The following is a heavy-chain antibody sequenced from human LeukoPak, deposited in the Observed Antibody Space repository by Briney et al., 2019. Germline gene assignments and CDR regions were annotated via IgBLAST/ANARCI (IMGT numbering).Heavy chain of an antibody. Sequence: ASVKVSCKASGYTFTSYGISWVRQAPGQGLEWMVWISAYNGNTNYAQKLQGRVTMTTDTSTSTAYMELRSLRSDDTAVYYCARVTDIVVVPAALPGGWFDPWGQGTLVTVSS. CDR3: ARVTDIVVVPAALPGGWFDP. J-gene: IGHJ5*02. D-gene: IGHD2-2*01. CDR2: ISAYNGNT. CDR1: GYTFTSYG. V-gene: IGHV1-18*01.